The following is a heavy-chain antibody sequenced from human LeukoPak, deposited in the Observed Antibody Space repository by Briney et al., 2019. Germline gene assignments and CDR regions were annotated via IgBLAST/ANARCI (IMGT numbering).Heavy chain of an antibody. CDR2: INHSGST. CDR3: AREVYIVVVPAAIQYWFDP. V-gene: IGHV4-34*01. D-gene: IGHD2-2*01. Sequence: SETLSLNCAVYGGSFSGYYWSWIRQPPGKGLEWIGEINHSGSTNYNPSLKSRVTISVDTSKNQFSLKLSSVTAADTAVYYCAREVYIVVVPAAIQYWFDPWGQGTLVTVSS. CDR1: GGSFSGYY. J-gene: IGHJ5*02.